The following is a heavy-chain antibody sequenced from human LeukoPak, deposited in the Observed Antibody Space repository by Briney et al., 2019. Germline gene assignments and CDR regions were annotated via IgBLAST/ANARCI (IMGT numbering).Heavy chain of an antibody. V-gene: IGHV4-39*01. CDR1: VGLISSRTQL. J-gene: IGHJ1*01. CDR3: PRRGGSGYYSPLHS. D-gene: IGHD3-3*01. CDR2: FYYPELP. Sequence: SDPLSLICTVSVGLISSRTQLWRSIPRPRAGGGEWLVRFYYPELPYYSPSPRSRLNISVHTPKNQFSLKPSSVTAADTAVYYCPRRGGSGYYSPLHSWGQGTLVPVSS.